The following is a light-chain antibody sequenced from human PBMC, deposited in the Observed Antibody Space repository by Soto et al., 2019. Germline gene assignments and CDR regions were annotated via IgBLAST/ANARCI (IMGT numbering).Light chain of an antibody. J-gene: IGLJ1*01. V-gene: IGLV2-23*02. CDR3: CSFTSSNTHV. Sequence: QSALTQPASVSGSPGQSITISCTGTSSDFGNYNLVSWYQQHPGKVPKLILFEVNKRPSGVSGRFSGSKSGNTASLTISGLQAEDEADYYCCSFTSSNTHVFGTGNKVTVL. CDR1: SSDFGNYNL. CDR2: EVN.